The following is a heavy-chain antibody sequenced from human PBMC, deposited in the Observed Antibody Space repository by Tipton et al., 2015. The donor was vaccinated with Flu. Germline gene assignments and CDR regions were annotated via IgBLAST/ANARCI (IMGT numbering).Heavy chain of an antibody. V-gene: IGHV4-38-2*02. D-gene: IGHD3-10*01. CDR1: GYSISSGFY. CDR2: IYRSGST. J-gene: IGHJ6*02. Sequence: GLVKPSETLSLTCTVSGYSISSGFYWGWIRQPPGKGLEWIGNIYRSGSTNYNPSLRSRVTISVDTSKNQFSLKLSSVTAADTAVYYCARDDGDYGLGSYHYYYGMDVWGQGTTVTVSS. CDR3: ARDDGDYGLGSYHYYYGMDV.